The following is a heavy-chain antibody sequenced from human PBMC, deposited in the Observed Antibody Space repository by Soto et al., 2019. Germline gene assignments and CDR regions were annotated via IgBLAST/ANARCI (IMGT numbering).Heavy chain of an antibody. Sequence: GGSLRLSCAVSGFTLSNYWVHWVRQAPGKGLVWVSHINTDGSSINYADSVKGRFTISRDNAKNTMYLQMNSPRAEDTAVYYCVRDITYCSGGSCYTYALDVWGQGTTVTVSS. J-gene: IGHJ6*02. V-gene: IGHV3-74*01. D-gene: IGHD2-15*01. CDR2: INTDGSSI. CDR3: VRDITYCSGGSCYTYALDV. CDR1: GFTLSNYW.